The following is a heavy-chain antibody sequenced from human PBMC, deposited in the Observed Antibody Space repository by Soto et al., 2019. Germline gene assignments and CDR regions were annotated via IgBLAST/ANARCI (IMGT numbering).Heavy chain of an antibody. Sequence: VQLQESGPGLVKPSETLSLTCTVSGGSISTYYWNWIRQSAGKGLEWIGRVYISGSTNYHPSLKSRVAMSVDTSNNQFSLKVTSVTAADTAVYYCARGGRDGFDIWGQGTMVTVSS. CDR1: GGSISTYY. CDR2: VYISGST. CDR3: ARGGRDGFDI. V-gene: IGHV4-4*07. J-gene: IGHJ3*02.